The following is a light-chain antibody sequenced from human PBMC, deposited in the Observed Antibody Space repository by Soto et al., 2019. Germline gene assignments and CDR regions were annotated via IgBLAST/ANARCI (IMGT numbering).Light chain of an antibody. Sequence: QAVPTHEPSLTVSPGGTVTLTCGSSTGTVTNGHYPYWFQQKPGQAPRTLIYDTTNRHSWTPARFSGSLLGGKAALTLSGAQPEDEAEYYCLLSYNGPYVFGTGTKVTVL. CDR2: DTT. CDR1: TGTVTNGHY. J-gene: IGLJ1*01. CDR3: LLSYNGPYV. V-gene: IGLV7-46*01.